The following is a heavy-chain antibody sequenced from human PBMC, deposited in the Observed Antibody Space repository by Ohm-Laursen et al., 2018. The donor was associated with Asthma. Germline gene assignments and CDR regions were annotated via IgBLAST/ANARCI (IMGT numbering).Heavy chain of an antibody. CDR1: GFTFSSYG. V-gene: IGHV3-33*08. D-gene: IGHD4-17*01. Sequence: SLRLSCTASGFTFSSYGMHWVRQAPGKGLEWVAVIWYDGSNKYYADSVKGRFTTSRDNSKNTLYLQMNSLRAEDTAVYYCARKYGDYGWYFDYWGQGTLVTVSS. J-gene: IGHJ4*02. CDR3: ARKYGDYGWYFDY. CDR2: IWYDGSNK.